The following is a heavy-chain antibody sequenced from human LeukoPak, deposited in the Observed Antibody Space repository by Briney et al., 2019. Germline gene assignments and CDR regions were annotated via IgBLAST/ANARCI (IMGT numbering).Heavy chain of an antibody. CDR1: GFTLSSYW. J-gene: IGHJ4*02. Sequence: PGGSLTLSCAASGFTLSSYWMSWVRPAPGKGLEWVANIKEDGTETYYVASVRGQFTISRDNAKNSLYLQMTNVRTEQTAVYYCTRERTAYDRSDYWGEGTLVTVSS. V-gene: IGHV3-7*04. D-gene: IGHD3-22*01. CDR2: IKEDGTET. CDR3: TRERTAYDRSDY.